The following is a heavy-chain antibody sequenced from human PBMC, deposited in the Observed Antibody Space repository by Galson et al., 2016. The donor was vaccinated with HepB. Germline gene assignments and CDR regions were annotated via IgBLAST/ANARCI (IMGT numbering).Heavy chain of an antibody. Sequence: SLRLSCAASGFTFSTYGMHWVRQGPGKGLEWVAMISSDGSTSYYGDSVKGRFTISRDNSEDTLYLLMNSLRTEDTAVYFCVKDWGFDSGSGSYSYHLDSWGQGTLVTVSS. V-gene: IGHV3-30*18. D-gene: IGHD3-10*01. CDR2: ISSDGSTS. CDR1: GFTFSTYG. CDR3: VKDWGFDSGSGSYSYHLDS. J-gene: IGHJ4*02.